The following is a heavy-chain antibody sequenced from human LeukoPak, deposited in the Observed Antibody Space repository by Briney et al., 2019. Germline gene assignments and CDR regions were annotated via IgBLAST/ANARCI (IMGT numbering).Heavy chain of an antibody. CDR3: ARIRCGHSGSLCYNH. Sequence: PSETLSLTCGVFGVSINDYYWSWIRQSPGAGLEWIGEISDNVGTSYTPSLERRVTMSVGTSENQLSLQLIFVTAADTAVYYCARIRCGHSGSLCYNHWGLGTLVTVSS. CDR1: GVSINDYY. V-gene: IGHV4-34*01. CDR2: ISDNVGT. J-gene: IGHJ4*02. D-gene: IGHD2-21*01.